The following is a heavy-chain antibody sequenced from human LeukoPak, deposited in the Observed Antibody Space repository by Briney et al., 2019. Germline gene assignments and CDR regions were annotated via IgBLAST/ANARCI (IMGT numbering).Heavy chain of an antibody. V-gene: IGHV6-1*01. CDR1: GDSVSSNSAA. Sequence: SQTLSLTCAISGDSVSSNSAAWNWIRQSPSRGLEWLGRTYYRSKWYNGYAVFVKSRISVNPDTSKNQFSLQLNSVTPEDTAVYYCSKDRDVTMFGVVIIRARDYWGQGTLVTVSS. J-gene: IGHJ4*02. CDR2: TYYRSKWYN. D-gene: IGHD3-3*01. CDR3: SKDRDVTMFGVVIIRARDY.